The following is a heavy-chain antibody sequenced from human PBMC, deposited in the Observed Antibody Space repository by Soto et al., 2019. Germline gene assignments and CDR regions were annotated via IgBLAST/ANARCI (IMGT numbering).Heavy chain of an antibody. D-gene: IGHD6-13*01. CDR2: INAGNGNT. CDR1: GYTFTSYA. Sequence: ASVKVSCKASGYTFTSYAMHWVRQAPGQRLEWMGCINAGNGNTKYSQKFQGRVTITRDTSASTAYMELSSLRSEDTAVYYCARGPGYSSSWYVYFDYWGQGTLVTVSS. J-gene: IGHJ4*02. CDR3: ARGPGYSSSWYVYFDY. V-gene: IGHV1-3*01.